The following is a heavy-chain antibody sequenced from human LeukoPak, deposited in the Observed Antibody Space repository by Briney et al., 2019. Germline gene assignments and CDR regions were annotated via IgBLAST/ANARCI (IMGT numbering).Heavy chain of an antibody. Sequence: QPGGSLRLSCAASGFTFSSYALSWVRQAPGKGLEKVSGISENGGTTFYADSVKGLFTITRDNSKNTLYVQMNSLRGEDTAVYYCAKDYGPKQLVFFDSWGQGTLVTVSS. J-gene: IGHJ4*02. V-gene: IGHV3-23*01. CDR1: GFTFSSYA. D-gene: IGHD6-13*01. CDR3: AKDYGPKQLVFFDS. CDR2: ISENGGTT.